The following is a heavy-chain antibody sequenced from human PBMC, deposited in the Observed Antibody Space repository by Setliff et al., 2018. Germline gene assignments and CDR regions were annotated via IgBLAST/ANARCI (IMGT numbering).Heavy chain of an antibody. CDR2: INAGNGNT. Sequence: VASVKVSCKASGYTFTSYAMHWVRQAPGQRLEWMGWINAGNGNTKYSQKFQGRVTITRDTSASTAYMELSSLRSEDTAVYYCATPRSGIIDAFDIWGQGTMVTVSS. V-gene: IGHV1-3*01. CDR1: GYTFTSYA. J-gene: IGHJ3*02. CDR3: ATPRSGIIDAFDI. D-gene: IGHD2-15*01.